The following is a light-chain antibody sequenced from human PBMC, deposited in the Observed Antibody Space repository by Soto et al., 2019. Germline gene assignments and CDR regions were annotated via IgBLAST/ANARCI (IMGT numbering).Light chain of an antibody. CDR3: QQYGSSPPIT. CDR2: GAS. V-gene: IGKV3-20*01. J-gene: IGKJ5*01. Sequence: EIVFTQSPGTLSFSPGERATPSCRARQSVSSSYLAWYQQKPGQAPRLLIYGASSRATGIPDRFSGSGSGTDFTLTISRLEPEDFAVYYCQQYGSSPPITFGQGTRLEIK. CDR1: QSVSSSY.